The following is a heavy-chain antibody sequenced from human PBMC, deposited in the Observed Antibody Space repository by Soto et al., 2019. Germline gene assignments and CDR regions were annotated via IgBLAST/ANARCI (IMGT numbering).Heavy chain of an antibody. Sequence: QIQLVQSGAEVKKPGASVKVSCKASGYPFSSYHITWLRQAPGQGLEWMGWISAYNGNTNYAQNLQGRVTMTTDPSTSTAYMELRSLRSDDTAVYYCARDRPPVDYWGQGNLVTVSS. V-gene: IGHV1-18*01. J-gene: IGHJ4*02. CDR3: ARDRPPVDY. CDR2: ISAYNGNT. CDR1: GYPFSSYH.